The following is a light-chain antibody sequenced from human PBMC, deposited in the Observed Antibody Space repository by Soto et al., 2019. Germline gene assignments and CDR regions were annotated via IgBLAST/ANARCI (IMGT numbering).Light chain of an antibody. Sequence: EFVLPESPGTLSLSPGERATVSCRASQSVSNNYLAWYQQKPGQAPRLLIYGASNRATGIPDRFSGSGSGTDFTLTISRLEPEDFAVYYCLQYGSSLIFGQGTRLEIK. CDR1: QSVSNNY. CDR3: LQYGSSLI. J-gene: IGKJ5*01. CDR2: GAS. V-gene: IGKV3-20*01.